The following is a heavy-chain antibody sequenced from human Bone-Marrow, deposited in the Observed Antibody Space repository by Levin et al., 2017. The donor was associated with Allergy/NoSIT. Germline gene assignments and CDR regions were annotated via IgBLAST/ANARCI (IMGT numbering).Heavy chain of an antibody. CDR3: AREVCSSTSCSDDTRSPRNWFDP. CDR2: INSDGSST. V-gene: IGHV3-74*01. Sequence: GESLKISCAASGFTFSSYWMHWVRQAPGKGLVWVSRINSDGSSTSYADSVKGRFTISRDNAKNTLYLQMNSLRAEDTAVYYCAREVCSSTSCSDDTRSPRNWFDPWGQGTLVTVSS. J-gene: IGHJ5*02. CDR1: GFTFSSYW. D-gene: IGHD2-2*01.